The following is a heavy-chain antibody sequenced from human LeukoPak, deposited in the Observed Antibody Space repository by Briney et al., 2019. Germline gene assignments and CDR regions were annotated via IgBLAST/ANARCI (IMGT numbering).Heavy chain of an antibody. V-gene: IGHV3-30*18. CDR3: AKDVVAGTITGDY. J-gene: IGHJ4*02. Sequence: PGGSLRLSCAASGFTFSSYGMHWVRQAPGKGLEWVAVISYDGSNKYYADSVKGRFTISRDNSKNTLYLQMNSLRAEDTAVYYCAKDVVAGTITGDYWGQGTLVTVSS. CDR1: GFTFSSYG. CDR2: ISYDGSNK. D-gene: IGHD6-19*01.